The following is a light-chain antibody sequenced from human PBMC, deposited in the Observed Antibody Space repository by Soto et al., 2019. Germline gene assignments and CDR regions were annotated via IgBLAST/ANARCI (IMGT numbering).Light chain of an antibody. CDR1: QSVSSN. Sequence: EMVVTQSPATLSVSPGERATLSCRASQSVSSNLAWYQQKPGQAPRLLIYGASTRATGIPARFSGSGSGTEFTLTISSLQSEDFAVYYCQQYNNWPRTFGQGTKVDI. CDR2: GAS. J-gene: IGKJ1*01. CDR3: QQYNNWPRT. V-gene: IGKV3-15*01.